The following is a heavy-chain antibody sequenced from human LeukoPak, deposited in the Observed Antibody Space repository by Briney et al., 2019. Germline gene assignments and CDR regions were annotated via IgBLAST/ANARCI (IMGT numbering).Heavy chain of an antibody. D-gene: IGHD2-15*01. CDR1: GYTFSDYY. CDR2: INPNNGGT. J-gene: IGHJ4*02. CDR3: ARVGPDTYCSGGSCYVDY. Sequence: ASVTVSRKASGYTFSDYYMHWVRQAPGQGLEWMGRINPNNGGTNFAQKLQGRVTMTRDTSISTAYMELSGLRSDDTAVYYCARVGPDTYCSGGSCYVDYWGQGTLVTVSP. V-gene: IGHV1-2*02.